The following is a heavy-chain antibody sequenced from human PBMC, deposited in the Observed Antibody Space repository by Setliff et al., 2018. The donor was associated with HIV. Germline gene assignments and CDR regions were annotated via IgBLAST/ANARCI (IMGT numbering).Heavy chain of an antibody. V-gene: IGHV1-2*02. Sequence: ASVKVSCKASGYTLAGYFMHWVRQAPGQGLEWMGWINPNSGGTNYAQKFQGRVTMTRDTSISTAYLDLSRLRSDDTAVYYCAREYGYDRGAFDIWGQGTMVTVSS. CDR2: INPNSGGT. CDR1: GYTLAGYF. J-gene: IGHJ3*02. D-gene: IGHD2-2*01. CDR3: AREYGYDRGAFDI.